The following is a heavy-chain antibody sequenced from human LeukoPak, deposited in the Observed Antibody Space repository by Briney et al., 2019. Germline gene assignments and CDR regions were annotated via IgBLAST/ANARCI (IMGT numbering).Heavy chain of an antibody. Sequence: PSQTLSLTCTVSGGSLSSGGYYWSWIRQPPGKGLEWIGSIYYSGSTYYNPSLKSRVTISVDTSKNQFSLKLSSVTAADTAVYYCAGHVGTERGIAARHWFDPWGQGTLVTVSS. D-gene: IGHD6-6*01. J-gene: IGHJ5*02. CDR2: IYYSGST. V-gene: IGHV4-30-2*03. CDR1: GGSLSSGGYY. CDR3: AGHVGTERGIAARHWFDP.